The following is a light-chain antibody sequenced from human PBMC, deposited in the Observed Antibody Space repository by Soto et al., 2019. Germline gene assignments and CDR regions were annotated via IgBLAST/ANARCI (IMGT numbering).Light chain of an antibody. CDR3: SSYTSSSTWV. Sequence: QSALTQPPSVSGSPGQSVTLSCTGTSSDIGGYNRVSWYQQPPGTAPKLMIYEVSNRPSGVPDRFSGSKSGNTASLTISGLQAEDEADYYCSSYTSSSTWVFGGGTKVTVL. CDR2: EVS. CDR1: SSDIGGYNR. V-gene: IGLV2-18*02. J-gene: IGLJ3*02.